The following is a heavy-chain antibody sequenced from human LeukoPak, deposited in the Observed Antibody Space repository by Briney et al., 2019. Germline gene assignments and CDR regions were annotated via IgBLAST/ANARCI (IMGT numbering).Heavy chain of an antibody. CDR1: GFTFSNAW. Sequence: PGGSLRLSCAASGFTFSNAWMSWVRQAPGKGLEWVGRIKSKTDGGTTDYAAPVKGRFTISRDDSKNTLYLQMNSLKTEDTVVYYCTTSLLLGPWSLDIWGQGTMVTVSS. V-gene: IGHV3-15*01. J-gene: IGHJ3*02. D-gene: IGHD3-3*01. CDR2: IKSKTDGGTT. CDR3: TTSLLLGPWSLDI.